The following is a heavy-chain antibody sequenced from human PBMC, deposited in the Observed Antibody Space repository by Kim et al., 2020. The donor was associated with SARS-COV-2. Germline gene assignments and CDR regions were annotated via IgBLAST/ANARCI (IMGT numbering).Heavy chain of an antibody. Sequence: ADAVKGRFTIARDNSKNSMYLQMNSLRNEDYALYYFAKMSRVSGWTHRFDTWGEGTLVTVSS. J-gene: IGHJ5*01. V-gene: IGHV3-43*01. CDR3: AKMSRVSGWTHRFDT. D-gene: IGHD6-19*01.